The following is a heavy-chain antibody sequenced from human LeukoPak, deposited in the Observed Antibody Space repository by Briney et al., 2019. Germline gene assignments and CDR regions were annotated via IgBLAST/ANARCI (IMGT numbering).Heavy chain of an antibody. Sequence: PGGSLRLSCAASGFTVSSNYMTWVRQAPGKGLEWVSVIYKNAITYHADTVKGRFTISRDNSKNTLYLQMNSLRAEDTAVYYCAKDAVAGSPYYYYYMDVWGKGTTVTVSS. CDR1: GFTVSSNY. CDR3: AKDAVAGSPYYYYYMDV. D-gene: IGHD6-19*01. V-gene: IGHV3-66*03. J-gene: IGHJ6*03. CDR2: IYKNAIT.